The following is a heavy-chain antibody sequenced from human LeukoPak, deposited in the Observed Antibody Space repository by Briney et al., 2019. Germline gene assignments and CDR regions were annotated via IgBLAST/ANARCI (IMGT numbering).Heavy chain of an antibody. CDR2: INRGGST. D-gene: IGHD3-10*01. CDR3: ARGYGSGSYYHY. V-gene: IGHV4-34*01. Sequence: SETLSLTCAVYGGSFNDYYWSWIRQPPGKGLEWIGEINRGGSTNYNPSLKSRVTISVDTSKNQFSLKLSSMTAADTAVYYCARGYGSGSYYHYWGQGTLVTVSS. CDR1: GGSFNDYY. J-gene: IGHJ4*02.